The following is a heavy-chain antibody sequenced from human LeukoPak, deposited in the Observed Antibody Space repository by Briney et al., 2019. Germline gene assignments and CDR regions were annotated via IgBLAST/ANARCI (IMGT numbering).Heavy chain of an antibody. D-gene: IGHD3-9*01. V-gene: IGHV3-15*01. CDR1: GFTFSNAW. CDR2: IKSKTDGGTT. J-gene: IGHJ4*02. CDR3: TTDLYYDILTGYSHDY. Sequence: GGSLRLTCAASGFTFSNAWMSWVRQAPGKGLEWVGRIKSKTDGGTTDYAAPVKGRFTISRDDSKNTLYLQMNSLKTEDTAVYYCTTDLYYDILTGYSHDYWGQGTLVTVSS.